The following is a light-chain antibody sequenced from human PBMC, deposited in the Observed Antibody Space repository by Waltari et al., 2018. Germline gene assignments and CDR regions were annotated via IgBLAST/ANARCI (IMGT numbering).Light chain of an antibody. CDR1: QAIGNS. Sequence: DIQLTQSPSSLSASLGERVTFSCRATQAIGNSLAWYQQRPGEVPGLLIFAASTLQSGVSSRFSGSGSGTDFTLTISRLQPEDVGTYFCQHYGSDPVYTFGQGTRL. V-gene: IGKV1-27*01. CDR2: AAS. J-gene: IGKJ2*01. CDR3: QHYGSDPVYT.